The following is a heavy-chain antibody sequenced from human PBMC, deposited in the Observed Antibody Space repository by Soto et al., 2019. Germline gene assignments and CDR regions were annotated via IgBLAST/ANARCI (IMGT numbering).Heavy chain of an antibody. CDR2: IYYSGST. D-gene: IGHD3-3*01. CDR3: ARSPVYYDFWSGPLYYYYYGMDV. Sequence: TLSLTCTVSGGSISSYYWSWIRQPPGKGLEWIGYIYYSGSTNYNPSLKSRVTISVDTSKNQFSLKLSSVTAADTAVYYCARSPVYYDFWSGPLYYYYYGMDVWGQGTTVTVSS. V-gene: IGHV4-59*01. J-gene: IGHJ6*02. CDR1: GGSISSYY.